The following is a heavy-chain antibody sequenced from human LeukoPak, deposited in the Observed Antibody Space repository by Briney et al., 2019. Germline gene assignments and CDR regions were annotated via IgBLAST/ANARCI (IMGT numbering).Heavy chain of an antibody. J-gene: IGHJ4*02. V-gene: IGHV4-59*12. CDR1: GGSISSYY. CDR3: ASNRIAVAGTLPFDY. Sequence: SQTPSLTCTVSGGSISSYYWSWIRQPPGKGLEWIGEIYHSGSTNYNPSLKSRVTISVDKSKNQFSLKLSSVTAADTAVYYCASNRIAVAGTLPFDYWGQGTLVTVSS. D-gene: IGHD6-19*01. CDR2: IYHSGST.